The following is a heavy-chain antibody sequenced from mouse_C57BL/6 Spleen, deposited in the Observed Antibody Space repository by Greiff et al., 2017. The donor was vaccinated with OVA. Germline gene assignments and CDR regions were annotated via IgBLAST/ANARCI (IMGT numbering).Heavy chain of an antibody. CDR2: IDPENGDT. D-gene: IGHD2-4*01. V-gene: IGHV14-4*01. CDR3: TLYDYDRCFDY. J-gene: IGHJ2*01. CDR1: GFNIKDDY. Sequence: EVQLQESGAELVRPGASVKLSCTASGFNIKDDYMHWVKQRPEQGLEWIGRIDPENGDTKYASQFQGKATITADTSSNPASLQLSSLTSEDTAVYCCTLYDYDRCFDYWCQGTTLTVSS.